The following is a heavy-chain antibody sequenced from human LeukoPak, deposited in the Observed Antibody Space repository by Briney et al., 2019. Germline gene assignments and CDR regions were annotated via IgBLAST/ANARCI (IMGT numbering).Heavy chain of an antibody. J-gene: IGHJ6*02. D-gene: IGHD3-3*01. CDR3: ARTLPPTYYDFWSGYWYYYYYGMDV. Sequence: GGSLRLSCAASGFTFSSYAMHWVRQAPGKGLEGVAVISYDGSNKYYADSVKGRFTISRDNPKNTLYLQMNSLRAEDTAVYYCARTLPPTYYDFWSGYWYYYYYGMDVWGQGTMVTVSS. CDR1: GFTFSSYA. CDR2: ISYDGSNK. V-gene: IGHV3-30-3*01.